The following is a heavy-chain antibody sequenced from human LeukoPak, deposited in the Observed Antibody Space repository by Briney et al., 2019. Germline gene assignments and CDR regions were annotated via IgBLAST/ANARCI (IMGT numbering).Heavy chain of an antibody. V-gene: IGHV4-34*01. CDR1: GGSFSGYY. D-gene: IGHD1-1*01. J-gene: IGHJ6*02. Sequence: SETLSLTCAVYGGSFSGYYWSWIRQPRGKGLEWIGEINHSGSTNYNPSLKSRVTISVDTSKNQFSLKLSSVTAADTAVYYCARGRERRYYYYGMDVWGQGTTVTVSS. CDR2: INHSGST. CDR3: ARGRERRYYYYGMDV.